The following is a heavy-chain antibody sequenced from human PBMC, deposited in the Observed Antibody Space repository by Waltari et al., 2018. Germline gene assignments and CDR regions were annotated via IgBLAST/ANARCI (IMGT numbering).Heavy chain of an antibody. CDR2: IYHSGST. Sequence: QVQLQESGPGLVKPSETLSLTCAVSGYSISSGYYWGWIRQPPGKGLEWIGSIYHSGSTNYNPSLKSRVTISVDTSKNQFSLKLSSVTAADTAVYYCARIGSSSWLFDYWGQGTLVTVSS. CDR3: ARIGSSSWLFDY. D-gene: IGHD6-13*01. CDR1: GYSISSGYY. V-gene: IGHV4-38-2*01. J-gene: IGHJ4*02.